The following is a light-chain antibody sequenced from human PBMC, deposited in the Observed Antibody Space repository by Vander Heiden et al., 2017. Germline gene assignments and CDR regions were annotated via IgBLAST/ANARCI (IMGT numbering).Light chain of an antibody. Sequence: EIVMTQSPATLSVSPGERATLSCRASQSVSSNLAWYQQKPGQAPRLLIYGASTRATGIPARFSGSGSGTEFTLNISSLQSEDFAVYYCQQYNKWPMYAFGQGTQLEIK. CDR1: QSVSSN. CDR3: QQYNKWPMYA. J-gene: IGKJ2*01. V-gene: IGKV3-15*01. CDR2: GAS.